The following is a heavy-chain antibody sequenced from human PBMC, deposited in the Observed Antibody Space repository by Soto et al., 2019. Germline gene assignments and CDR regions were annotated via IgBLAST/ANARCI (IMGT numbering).Heavy chain of an antibody. CDR2: MNPNSGNT. V-gene: IGHV1-8*01. CDR1: GYTFTRYC. Sequence: GASGKVPWKASGYTFTRYCINRVRQATGQGLEWMGWMNPNSGNTGYAQKFQGRVTMTRNTSISTAYMELSSLRSEDTAVYYCAGPDVTDAFDIWGQGTMVTVSS. CDR3: AGPDVTDAFDI. J-gene: IGHJ3*02.